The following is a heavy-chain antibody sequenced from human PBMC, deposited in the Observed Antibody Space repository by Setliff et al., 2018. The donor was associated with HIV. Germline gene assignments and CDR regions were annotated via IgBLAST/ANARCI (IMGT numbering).Heavy chain of an antibody. CDR2: IYYSGGT. V-gene: IGHV4-30-4*08. CDR1: GGSISGDYY. Sequence: SETLSLTCAVYGGSISGDYYWSWIRQPPGKGLEWIGYIYYSGGTPSLKSRVTISVDTSKNQFSLKLSSVTAADTAVYYCARGSYYSSGSYPMDYWGQGTLVTVSS. CDR3: ARGSYYSSGSYPMDY. J-gene: IGHJ4*02. D-gene: IGHD3-10*01.